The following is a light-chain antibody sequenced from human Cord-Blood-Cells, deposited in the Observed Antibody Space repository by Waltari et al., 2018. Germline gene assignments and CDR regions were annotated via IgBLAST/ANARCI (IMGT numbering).Light chain of an antibody. CDR2: DVS. CDR1: SSDVGGYNY. J-gene: IGLJ1*01. V-gene: IGLV2-14*03. CDR3: SSYTSSSTGV. Sequence: QSALTQPAPVSGSPGQSITISCTGTSSDVGGYNYVFWYQQHPGKAPKLMIYDVSNRPSGGSNRCSGSKSGTSASRTISGLQAEDEADYYCSSYTSSSTGVFGTGTKVTVL.